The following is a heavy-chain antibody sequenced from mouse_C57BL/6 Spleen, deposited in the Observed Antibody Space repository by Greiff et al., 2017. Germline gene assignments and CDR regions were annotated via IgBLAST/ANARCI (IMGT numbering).Heavy chain of an antibody. CDR3: ARSVGNYLYYAMDY. CDR1: GYTFTSYW. V-gene: IGHV1-64*01. CDR2: IHPNSGST. D-gene: IGHD2-1*01. J-gene: IGHJ4*01. Sequence: QVQLQQPGAELVKPGASVKLSCKASGYTFTSYWMHWVKQRPGQGLEWIGMIHPNSGSTNYNEKFKSKATLTVDKSSSTAYMQLSSLTSEDSAVYFCARSVGNYLYYAMDYWGQGTSVTVSS.